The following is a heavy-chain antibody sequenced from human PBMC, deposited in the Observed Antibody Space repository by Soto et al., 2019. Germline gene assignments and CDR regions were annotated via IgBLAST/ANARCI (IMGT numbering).Heavy chain of an antibody. Sequence: ASVKVSCKASGNSFTTYYMHWVRQAPGQGLEWMGIINPSGGRTTYAQKFQGRVTMTRDTSTSTFHMELSSLTSEDTAVYYCAGLYHYDSSGYYDYWGQGTMVTVSS. J-gene: IGHJ4*02. CDR1: GNSFTTYY. D-gene: IGHD3-22*01. V-gene: IGHV1-46*01. CDR2: INPSGGRT. CDR3: AGLYHYDSSGYYDY.